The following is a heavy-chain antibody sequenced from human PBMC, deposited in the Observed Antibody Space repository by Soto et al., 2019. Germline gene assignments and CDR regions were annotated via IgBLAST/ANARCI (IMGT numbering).Heavy chain of an antibody. CDR1: GGSFSGYY. D-gene: IGHD2-2*01. V-gene: IGHV4-34*01. CDR2: INHSGST. J-gene: IGHJ6*02. Sequence: SETLSLTCAVYGGSFSGYYCSWIRQPPGKGLEWIGEINHSGSTNYNPSLKSRVTISVDTSKNQFSLKLSSVTAADTAVYYCAVPAANPAYYYYYGMDVWGQGTTVTVSS. CDR3: AVPAANPAYYYYYGMDV.